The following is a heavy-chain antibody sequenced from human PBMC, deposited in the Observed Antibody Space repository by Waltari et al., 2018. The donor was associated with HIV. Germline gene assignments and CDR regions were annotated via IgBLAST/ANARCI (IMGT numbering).Heavy chain of an antibody. CDR1: GFTFSSYW. CDR2: INKDGSTI. J-gene: IGHJ6*02. V-gene: IGHV3-74*01. D-gene: IGHD3-10*01. CDR3: ARGQYYSMDV. Sequence: EVQLVESGGGLVQPGGSLRLSCSASGFTFSSYWMHWVRQAPGKGLVWVAGINKDGSTIRYADSVKGRFTISRDNAKNTLYLQMNSLIAEDTALYYCARGQYYSMDVWGQGTTVTVSS.